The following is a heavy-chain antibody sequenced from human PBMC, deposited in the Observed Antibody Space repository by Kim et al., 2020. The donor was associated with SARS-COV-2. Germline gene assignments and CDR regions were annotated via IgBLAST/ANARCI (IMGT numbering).Heavy chain of an antibody. D-gene: IGHD6-19*01. Sequence: SETLSLTCIVSGGSFRRYYWSWIRQSPGKGLEWIGYIYSSGTTNYNPALRSRVTISVDISKNQFSLNRKSVSAADTAVYYCARGGYSSGWFHWFEFWAQG. CDR2: IYSSGTT. J-gene: IGHJ5*02. CDR1: GGSFRRYY. V-gene: IGHV4-59*01. CDR3: ARGGYSSGWFHWFEF.